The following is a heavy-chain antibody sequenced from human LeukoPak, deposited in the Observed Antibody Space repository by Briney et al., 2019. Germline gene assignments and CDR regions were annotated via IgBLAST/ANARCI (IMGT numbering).Heavy chain of an antibody. D-gene: IGHD4-17*01. V-gene: IGHV3-23*01. CDR2: ISGTGGTT. J-gene: IGHJ4*02. CDR3: ARGRGTTVTAAANY. Sequence: GGSLRLSCAASGFTFSNYSMSWVRQAPGKGLEWVSTISGTGGTTYYADSVKGRFTISRDNSKNTLFLQFNSLRADDTAVYYCARGRGTTVTAAANYWGQGTLVTVSS. CDR1: GFTFSNYS.